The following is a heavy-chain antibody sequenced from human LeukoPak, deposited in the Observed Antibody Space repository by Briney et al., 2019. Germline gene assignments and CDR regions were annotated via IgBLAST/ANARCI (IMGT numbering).Heavy chain of an antibody. J-gene: IGHJ4*02. CDR3: ANRYSSGWLEYYFDY. CDR1: GFTFSSYA. CDR2: ISGSGVST. Sequence: PGGSLRLSCAASGFTFSSYAMSWVRQAPGKGLEWVSGISGSGVSTYYADSVKGRFTISRDNSKNTLYLQMNSLRAEDTAVYYCANRYSSGWLEYYFDYWGQGTLVTVSS. D-gene: IGHD6-19*01. V-gene: IGHV3-23*01.